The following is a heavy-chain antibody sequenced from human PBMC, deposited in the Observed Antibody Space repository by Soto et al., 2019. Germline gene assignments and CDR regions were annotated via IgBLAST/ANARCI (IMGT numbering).Heavy chain of an antibody. CDR3: ARSSSSSSWFHP. CDR1: VITGSSVD. D-gene: IGHD6-6*01. V-gene: IGHV1-18*01. J-gene: IGHJ5*02. Sequence: ALVKHAGKACVITGSSVDISWGRQAPGQGLEWMGWISTYNGNTNYAQRLQDRVTMTTDTSTSTAYMELRSLRSDDTAVYFCARSSSSSSWFHPWGQGTLITVSS. CDR2: ISTYNGNT.